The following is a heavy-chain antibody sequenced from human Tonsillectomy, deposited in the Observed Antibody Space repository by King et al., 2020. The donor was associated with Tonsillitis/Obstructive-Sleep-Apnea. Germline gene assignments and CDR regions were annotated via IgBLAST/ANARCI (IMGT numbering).Heavy chain of an antibody. CDR3: AGYYDSSGYSLGAFDI. V-gene: IGHV5-51*01. CDR2: IYPGDSDT. Sequence: VQLVESGAEVKKPGESLKISCKGSGYSFTTYWIVWVRQMPGKGLEWMGIIYPGDSDTRYSPSFQGQVTISADKSISTAYLQWSSLKASDTAMYYCAGYYDSSGYSLGAFDIWGQGTVVTVSS. J-gene: IGHJ3*02. D-gene: IGHD3-22*01. CDR1: GYSFTTYW.